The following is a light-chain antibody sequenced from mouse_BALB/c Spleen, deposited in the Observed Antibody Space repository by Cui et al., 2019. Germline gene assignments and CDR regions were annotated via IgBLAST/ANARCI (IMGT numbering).Light chain of an antibody. J-gene: IGKJ1*01. CDR3: HQWSSYPWT. V-gene: IGKV4-80*01. Sequence: IGLTQSPAIMSASLGEELTLTCSGSSSVSYMHWYQQKSGTSPKLLIYSTANLAYGVPSRFSGSGSGTFYSLTISSVEAEDAADYYCHQWSSYPWTFGGGTKLEIK. CDR2: STA. CDR1: SSVSY.